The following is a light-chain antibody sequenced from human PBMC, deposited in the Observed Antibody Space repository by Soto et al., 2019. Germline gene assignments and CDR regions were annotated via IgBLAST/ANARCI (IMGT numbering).Light chain of an antibody. CDR3: QQYEILPIT. V-gene: IGKV1-33*01. CDR2: DAS. CDR1: QDISDV. Sequence: DIQMTQSPSALSASVGDRVTIPCQSSQDISDVLNWYQQRPGKAPKLLIYDASKLQTGVPSRFSGRGAGKDFTFTITSLQPEDIATYYCQQYEILPITFGGGTKVDIK. J-gene: IGKJ4*01.